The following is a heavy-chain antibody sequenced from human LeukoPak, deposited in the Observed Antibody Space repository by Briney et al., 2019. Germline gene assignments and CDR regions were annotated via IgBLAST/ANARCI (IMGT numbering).Heavy chain of an antibody. V-gene: IGHV6-1*01. CDR3: ARVVGREVDY. Sequence: SQTLSLTCAISGDSVSSNSAAWNWIRQSPSRGLEWLGRTYYRSKWYKGYAVSVKSRITIKPDTSKNQFSLQLNSVTPDDTAVYYCARVVGREVDYWGQGTLVTVSS. CDR1: GDSVSSNSAA. J-gene: IGHJ4*02. CDR2: TYYRSKWYK. D-gene: IGHD1-26*01.